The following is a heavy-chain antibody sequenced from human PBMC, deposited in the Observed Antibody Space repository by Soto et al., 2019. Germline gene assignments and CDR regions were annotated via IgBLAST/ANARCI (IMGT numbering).Heavy chain of an antibody. CDR1: GFTFSSYA. V-gene: IGHV3-30-3*01. CDR2: ISYDGSNK. Sequence: GGSLRLSCAASGFTFSSYAMHWVRQTPGKGLEWVAVISYDGSNKYYADSVKGRFTISRDNSKNTLYLQMNSLRAEDTAVYYCARDTQHSCGGDCLGYWGQGTLVTVSS. J-gene: IGHJ4*02. D-gene: IGHD2-21*01. CDR3: ARDTQHSCGGDCLGY.